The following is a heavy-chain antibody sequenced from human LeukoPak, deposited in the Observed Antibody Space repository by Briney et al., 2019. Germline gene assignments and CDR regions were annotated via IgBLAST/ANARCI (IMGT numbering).Heavy chain of an antibody. CDR1: GGSFRGYY. J-gene: IGHJ4*02. V-gene: IGHV4-34*01. D-gene: IGHD3-22*01. CDR2: IHQGGNT. CDR3: ARGLAGGYDFDY. Sequence: PSETLSLTCAAYGGSFRGYYWTWIRQPPGKGLEWIGEIHQGGNTNQNPSLKTRVTISIDTSKNQFSLKLTSVTAADTAVYYCARGLAGGYDFDYWGQGTLVTVSS.